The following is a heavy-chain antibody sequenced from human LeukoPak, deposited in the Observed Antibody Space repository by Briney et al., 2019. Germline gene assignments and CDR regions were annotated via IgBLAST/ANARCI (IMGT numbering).Heavy chain of an antibody. J-gene: IGHJ6*03. CDR1: GGTFSGFY. D-gene: IGHD3-10*01. CDR2: INHRGST. Sequence: PSETLSLTCAVYGGTFSGFYWTWIRQPPGKGLEWIGEINHRGSTNSNSSLKSRVTISVDTSKNQFSLNLSSVTAADTAVYYCARRVGRWFGERAYYYNYMDVWGKGTTVTISS. CDR3: ARRVGRWFGERAYYYNYMDV. V-gene: IGHV4-34*01.